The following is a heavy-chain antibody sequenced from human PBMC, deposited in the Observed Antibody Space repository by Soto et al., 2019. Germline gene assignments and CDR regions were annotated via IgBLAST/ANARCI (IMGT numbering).Heavy chain of an antibody. Sequence: QVQRVQSGAEVKKPGSSVKVSCKASGGTFSSYAITWVRQAPGQGLEWMGGIIPIFGTADYAQKFQGRVTITADESTSTAYMELSSLRSEDTAVYYCGSRSGWNYYYGMDVWGQGTTVTVSS. D-gene: IGHD3-22*01. CDR2: IIPIFGTA. V-gene: IGHV1-69*12. CDR3: GSRSGWNYYYGMDV. J-gene: IGHJ6*02. CDR1: GGTFSSYA.